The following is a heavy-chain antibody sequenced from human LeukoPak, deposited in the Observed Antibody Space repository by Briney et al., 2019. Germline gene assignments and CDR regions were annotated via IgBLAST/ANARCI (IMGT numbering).Heavy chain of an antibody. CDR3: ARWGLHYFDY. D-gene: IGHD1-26*01. Sequence: SETLSLTCTVSGGSISSGGYYWSWIRQPPGKGLEWIGYIYYSGSTNYNPSLKSRVTISVDTSKNQFSLKLSSVTAADTAVYYCARWGLHYFDYWGQGTLVTVSS. V-gene: IGHV4-61*08. J-gene: IGHJ4*02. CDR2: IYYSGST. CDR1: GGSISSGGYY.